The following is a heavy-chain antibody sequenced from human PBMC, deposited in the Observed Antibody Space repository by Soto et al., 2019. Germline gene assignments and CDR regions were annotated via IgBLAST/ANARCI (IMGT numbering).Heavy chain of an antibody. CDR2: ISYDGSNE. Sequence: QVQLVESGGGVVQPGRSLRLSCAASGFTFSSYGMHWIRQAPGKGLEWVALISYDGSNEYYAESVKGRLSISRDNSKDTLYLQMNSLRPEDTAVYYCAKGWWELLSWGQGTLVTVSS. V-gene: IGHV3-30*18. J-gene: IGHJ4*02. D-gene: IGHD2-15*01. CDR3: AKGWWELLS. CDR1: GFTFSSYG.